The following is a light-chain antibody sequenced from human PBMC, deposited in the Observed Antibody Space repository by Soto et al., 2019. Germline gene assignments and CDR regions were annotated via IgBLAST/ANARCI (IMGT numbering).Light chain of an antibody. CDR2: EGF. CDR1: SNDVGTYNL. J-gene: IGLJ1*01. V-gene: IGLV2-23*01. Sequence: QSALTQPASVSGSPGQSITLSCTGTSNDVGTYNLVSWYQQHPGKAPKLIIFEGFKRPSGVSNRFSGSKSGNTASLTISGLQAEDEADYYCSSYAGSTTYVFGTGTKFTV. CDR3: SSYAGSTTYV.